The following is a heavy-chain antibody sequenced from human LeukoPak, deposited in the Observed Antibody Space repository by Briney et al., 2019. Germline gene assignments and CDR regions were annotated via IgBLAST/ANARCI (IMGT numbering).Heavy chain of an antibody. Sequence: GESLKISCKVSGYRFTNYWIGWVRQMPGKGLEWMGIIYPDDSDTRYSPSFRGQVTISADKSISTACLQWTSLKASDTAIYYCARPITGPEPVWLDYWGQGTLVTVSS. D-gene: IGHD1-14*01. J-gene: IGHJ4*02. CDR1: GYRFTNYW. CDR3: ARPITGPEPVWLDY. V-gene: IGHV5-51*01. CDR2: IYPDDSDT.